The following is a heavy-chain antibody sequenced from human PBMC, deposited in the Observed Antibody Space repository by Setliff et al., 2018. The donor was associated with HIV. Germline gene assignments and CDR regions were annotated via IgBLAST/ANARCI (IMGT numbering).Heavy chain of an antibody. V-gene: IGHV5-51*01. J-gene: IGHJ3*02. CDR2: IYPGDSDS. Sequence: PGESLQISCKGSGYSFINYWIAWVRQMPGKGLEWMGTIYPGDSDSRYSPSFRGRVTISRDRSISTAYLQWSSLKPSDTAMYYCARQRRYDYDPTAGAFEIWGQGTMVTVS. D-gene: IGHD3-22*01. CDR1: GYSFINYW. CDR3: ARQRRYDYDPTAGAFEI.